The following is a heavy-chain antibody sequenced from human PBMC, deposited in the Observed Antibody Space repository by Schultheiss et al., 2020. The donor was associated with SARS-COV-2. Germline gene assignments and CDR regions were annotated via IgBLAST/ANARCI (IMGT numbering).Heavy chain of an antibody. Sequence: SETLSLTCTVSGGSISSGGYYWSWIRQHPGKGLEWIGEIYHSGSTNYNPSLKSRVTISVDRSKNQFSLKLSSVTAADTAVYYCATGPHGGFDYWGQGTLVTVSS. D-gene: IGHD3-10*01. CDR3: ATGPHGGFDY. CDR1: GGSISSGGYY. CDR2: IYHSGST. V-gene: IGHV4-39*07. J-gene: IGHJ4*02.